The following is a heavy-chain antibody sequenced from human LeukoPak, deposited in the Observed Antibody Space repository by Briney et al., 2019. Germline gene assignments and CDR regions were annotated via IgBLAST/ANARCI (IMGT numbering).Heavy chain of an antibody. CDR3: ARDGPKNVYGIAVAGPYYYYGMDV. V-gene: IGHV3-23*01. J-gene: IGHJ6*02. CDR2: ISGSGGST. CDR1: GFTFSSYA. D-gene: IGHD6-19*01. Sequence: GGSLRLSCAASGFTFSSYAMSWVRQAPGKGLEWVSAISGSGGSTYYADSVKGRFTISRDNSKNTLYLQMNSLRAEDTAVYYCARDGPKNVYGIAVAGPYYYYGMDVWGQGTTVTVSS.